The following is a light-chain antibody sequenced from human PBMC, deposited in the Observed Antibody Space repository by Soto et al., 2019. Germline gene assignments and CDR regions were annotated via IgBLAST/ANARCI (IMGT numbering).Light chain of an antibody. V-gene: IGKV1-39*01. J-gene: IGKJ1*01. CDR3: QQANSFPPT. CDR1: QGISAY. CDR2: AAS. Sequence: DIQMTQSPSSLSASVGDRVTITCRASQGISAYLNWYQQKPGKAPKLLIYAASSLQSGVPSRFSGSGSETDFTLTISSLQPEDFATYYCQQANSFPPTFGQGTKVDI.